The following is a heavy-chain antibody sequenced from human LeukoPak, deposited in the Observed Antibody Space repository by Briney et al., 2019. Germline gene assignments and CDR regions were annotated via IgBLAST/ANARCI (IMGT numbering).Heavy chain of an antibody. V-gene: IGHV4-59*01. CDR3: ARDEGSGWYYFDY. CDR1: GGSISSYY. D-gene: IGHD6-19*01. J-gene: IGHJ4*02. CDR2: IFYSGRT. Sequence: SETLSLTCTVSGGSISSYYWSWIRQPPGKGLEWIGYIFYSGRTNYNPSLKSRVTISVDTSKNQFSLKLTSVTAADTAVYYCARDEGSGWYYFDYWGQGTLVTVSS.